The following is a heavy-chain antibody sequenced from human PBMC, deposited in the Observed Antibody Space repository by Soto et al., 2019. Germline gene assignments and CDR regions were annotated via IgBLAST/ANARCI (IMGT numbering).Heavy chain of an antibody. D-gene: IGHD2-15*01. CDR3: ARVSYCSGGSCSYSRFDY. J-gene: IGHJ4*02. CDR2: IYYSGST. V-gene: IGHV4-59*01. CDR1: GGSISSYY. Sequence: PSETLSLTCTVSGGSISSYYWSWIRQPPGKGLEWIGYIYYSGSTNYNPSLKSRVTISVDTSKNQFSLKLSSVTAADTAVYYCARVSYCSGGSCSYSRFDYWGQGTLVTVSS.